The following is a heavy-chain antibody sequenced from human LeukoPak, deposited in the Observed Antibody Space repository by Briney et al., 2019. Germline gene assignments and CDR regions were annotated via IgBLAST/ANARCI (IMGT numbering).Heavy chain of an antibody. CDR1: GFPFSAYS. V-gene: IGHV3-21*01. D-gene: IGHD3-22*01. CDR2: ISGSSAYV. J-gene: IGHJ4*02. Sequence: GGSLRLSCAASGFPFSAYSMNWVRRAPGKGLEWVSSISGSSAYVYYADSVKGRFTVSRDNAKNSLYLQMSSLGAEDTAVYYCAKAYYDSSGYSYYFDYWGLGTPVTVSS. CDR3: AKAYYDSSGYSYYFDY.